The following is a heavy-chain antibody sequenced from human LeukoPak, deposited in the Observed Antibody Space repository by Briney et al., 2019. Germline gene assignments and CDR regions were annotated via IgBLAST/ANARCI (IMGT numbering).Heavy chain of an antibody. J-gene: IGHJ4*02. CDR1: GFTFSSYA. CDR2: IVNSGGST. CDR3: ARVPPFRGYGDYGIFDY. V-gene: IGHV3-23*01. Sequence: GGSLRLSCAASGFTFSSYAMNWVRQAPGKGLEWVSTIVNSGGSTYYADSVKGRFTISRDNSKNTVYLQMNSLRAEDTAVYYCARVPPFRGYGDYGIFDYWGQGTLVTVSS. D-gene: IGHD4-17*01.